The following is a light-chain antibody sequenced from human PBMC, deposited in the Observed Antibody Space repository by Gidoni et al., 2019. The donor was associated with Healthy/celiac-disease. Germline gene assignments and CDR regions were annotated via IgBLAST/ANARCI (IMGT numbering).Light chain of an antibody. J-gene: IGKJ2*01. CDR2: AAS. V-gene: IGKV1-9*01. Sequence: IQLTQSPSSLSASVGDRVTITCRASQGISSYLAWYQQKPGKAPTLLIYAASTLQSGVPSRFSGSGSGTDFTLTISSLQPEDFATYYCQQLNSYPREYTFGQXTKLEIK. CDR1: QGISSY. CDR3: QQLNSYPREYT.